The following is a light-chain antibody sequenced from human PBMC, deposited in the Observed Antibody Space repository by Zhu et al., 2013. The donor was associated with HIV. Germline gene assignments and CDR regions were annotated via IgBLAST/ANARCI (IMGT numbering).Light chain of an antibody. CDR3: SSYTATTTWV. J-gene: IGLJ2*01. CDR2: EVT. V-gene: IGLV2-14*01. CDR1: SSDVGGYNF. Sequence: QSALTQPASVSGSSGQSITISCTGTSSDVGGYNFVSWYQQHPGKAPKLMIYEVTNRPSGISDRFSGSKSGNTASLTISGLQAEDEATYYCSSYTATTTWVFGGGTKVTVL.